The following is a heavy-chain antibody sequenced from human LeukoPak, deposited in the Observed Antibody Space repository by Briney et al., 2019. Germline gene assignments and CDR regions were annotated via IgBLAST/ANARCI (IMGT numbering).Heavy chain of an antibody. D-gene: IGHD2-15*01. CDR2: IKQDGSEK. V-gene: IGHV3-7*01. J-gene: IGHJ3*02. CDR3: ARDRLLVAARGDAFDI. CDR1: GFTFSSYW. Sequence: GGSLRLSCAASGFTFSSYWMSWVRQAPGKGLEWVANIKQDGSEKYYVDSVKGRFTISRDNAKNSLYLQMNSLRAEDTAVYYCARDRLLVAARGDAFDIWGQGTMVTVSS.